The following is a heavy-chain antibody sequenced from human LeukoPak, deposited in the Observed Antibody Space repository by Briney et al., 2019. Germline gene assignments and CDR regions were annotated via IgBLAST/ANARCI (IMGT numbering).Heavy chain of an antibody. CDR3: ARGGNAFDT. CDR1: GFTFSTYA. J-gene: IGHJ3*02. Sequence: GGSLRLSCAASGFTFSTYAMYWVRQAPGKGLEWVAVIWYDGSEKFYADSVKGRFTISRDNSKNTLYLQMNSLRVEDTAAYYCARGGNAFDTWGQGTVVTVSS. CDR2: IWYDGSEK. V-gene: IGHV3-33*08.